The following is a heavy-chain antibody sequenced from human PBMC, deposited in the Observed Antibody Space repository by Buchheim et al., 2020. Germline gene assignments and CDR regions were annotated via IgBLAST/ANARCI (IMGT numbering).Heavy chain of an antibody. V-gene: IGHV3-30*03. J-gene: IGHJ4*02. CDR3: ARGIAAAGKGPFDY. Sequence: QVHLVESGGDLVHPGGSLRLSCVASGLVFNEFGMHWVRQAPGKGLEWVAVISYDGSNKYNADSVKGRFSISRENSKTTLYLQMNSLRAEDSAVYYCARGIAAAGKGPFDYWGQGTL. CDR2: ISYDGSNK. D-gene: IGHD6-13*01. CDR1: GLVFNEFG.